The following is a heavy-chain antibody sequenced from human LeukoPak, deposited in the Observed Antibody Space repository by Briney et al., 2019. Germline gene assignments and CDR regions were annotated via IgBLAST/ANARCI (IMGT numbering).Heavy chain of an antibody. Sequence: ASVKVSCKASGGTFSSYAISWVRQAPGQGLEWMGGIIPIFGTANYAQKFQGRVTITADESTSTAYMELSSLRSEDTAVYYCARGYCSSTSCYPGEYYYMDVWGKGTTVTVSS. CDR1: GGTFSSYA. J-gene: IGHJ6*03. V-gene: IGHV1-69*13. D-gene: IGHD2-2*01. CDR3: ARGYCSSTSCYPGEYYYMDV. CDR2: IIPIFGTA.